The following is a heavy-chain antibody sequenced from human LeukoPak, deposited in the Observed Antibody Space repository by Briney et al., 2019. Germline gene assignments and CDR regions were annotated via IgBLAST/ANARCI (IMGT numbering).Heavy chain of an antibody. D-gene: IGHD4-17*01. CDR1: GFTFSTYA. Sequence: PGGSLRLSCAASGFTFSTYAMHWVRQAPCKGLEWVSSIDPSSTYIYYADSVKGRFTISRDNAQNSLYLQMNSLRAEDTAVYYCTRGSYGDYEYWGQGTLVTVSS. CDR3: TRGSYGDYEY. J-gene: IGHJ4*02. V-gene: IGHV3-21*01. CDR2: IDPSSTYI.